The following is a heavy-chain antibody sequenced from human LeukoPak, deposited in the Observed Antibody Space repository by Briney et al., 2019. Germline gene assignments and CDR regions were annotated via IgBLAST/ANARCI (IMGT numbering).Heavy chain of an antibody. CDR2: IYYSGST. CDR3: ARESYQNYGDYKSDAFDI. V-gene: IGHV4-39*02. CDR1: GGSISSSSYY. Sequence: SETLSLTCTASGGSISSSSYYWGWIRQPPGKGLEWIGSIYYSGSTYYNPSLKSRVTISVDTSKNQLSLRLSSVTAADTAVYYCARESYQNYGDYKSDAFDIWGQGTMVTVSS. J-gene: IGHJ3*02. D-gene: IGHD4-17*01.